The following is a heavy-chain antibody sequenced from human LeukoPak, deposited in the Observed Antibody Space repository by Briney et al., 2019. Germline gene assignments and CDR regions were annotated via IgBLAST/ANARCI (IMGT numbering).Heavy chain of an antibody. D-gene: IGHD3-22*01. CDR3: AKYDSSGYFLTLDY. CDR1: GFTFSSYA. CDR2: ISGSGGGT. V-gene: IGHV3-23*01. J-gene: IGHJ4*02. Sequence: GGSLRLSCAASGFTFSSYAMSWVRQAPGKGLESVSGISGSGGGTYYADSVKGRFTISRDNSKNTLYLQMNSLRAEDTAVYYCAKYDSSGYFLTLDYWGQGTLVTVSS.